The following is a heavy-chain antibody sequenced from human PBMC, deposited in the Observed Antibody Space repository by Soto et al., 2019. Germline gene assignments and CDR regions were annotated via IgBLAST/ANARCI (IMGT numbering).Heavy chain of an antibody. D-gene: IGHD3-10*01. V-gene: IGHV3-23*01. Sequence: GGSLRLSCAASGFTFSSYAMSWVRQAPGKGLEWVSAISGSGGSTYYADSVKGRFTISRDNSKNTLYLQMNSLRAEDTAVNYCAKGQYCSSTSCRRITMVRGVIITPPVADYWGQGTLVTVSS. J-gene: IGHJ4*02. CDR3: AKGQYCSSTSCRRITMVRGVIITPPVADY. CDR2: ISGSGGST. CDR1: GFTFSSYA.